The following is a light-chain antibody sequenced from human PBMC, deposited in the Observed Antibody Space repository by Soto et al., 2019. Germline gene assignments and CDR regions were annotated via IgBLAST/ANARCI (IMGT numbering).Light chain of an antibody. CDR3: QQYNKWPLT. Sequence: EIVMTQSPATLSVSPGERATLSCRARQSVYSNLAWYQQNPGQPPRLLVYEASTRATGIPARFSGSGSGTEFTLTISSLQSEDFAVYYCQQYNKWPLTFGGGTKVEVK. CDR1: QSVYSN. V-gene: IGKV3-15*01. J-gene: IGKJ4*01. CDR2: EAS.